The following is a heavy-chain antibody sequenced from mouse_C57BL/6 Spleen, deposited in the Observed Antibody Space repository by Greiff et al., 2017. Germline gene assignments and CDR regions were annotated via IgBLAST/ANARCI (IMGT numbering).Heavy chain of an antibody. CDR1: GFTFSSYA. CDR2: ISSGGDYI. Sequence: EVHLVESGEGLVKPGGSLKLSCAASGFTFSSYAMSWVRQTPEKRLEWVAYISSGGDYIYYADTVKGRFTISRDNARNTLYLQMSSLKSEDTAMYYCTREDYGSSWEYWGQGTTLTVSS. D-gene: IGHD1-1*01. J-gene: IGHJ2*01. V-gene: IGHV5-9-1*02. CDR3: TREDYGSSWEY.